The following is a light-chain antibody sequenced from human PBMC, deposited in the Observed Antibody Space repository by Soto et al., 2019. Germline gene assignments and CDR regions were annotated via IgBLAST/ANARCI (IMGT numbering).Light chain of an antibody. CDR1: QGMSTY. CDR2: SAS. J-gene: IGKJ4*01. V-gene: IGKV1-9*01. Sequence: DIQLTQSPSFLSASVGDTVTITCRASQGMSTYLAWYQQKPGKVPKLLIRSASTLQSGVPPRFSGGGSGTEFPLTIRNLPPDDSCIYYCQQLNGYQLAFGGGTNVEIK. CDR3: QQLNGYQLA.